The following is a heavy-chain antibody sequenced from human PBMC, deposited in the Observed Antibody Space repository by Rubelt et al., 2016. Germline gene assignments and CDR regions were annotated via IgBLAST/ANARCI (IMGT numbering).Heavy chain of an antibody. V-gene: IGHV4-34*01. CDR1: GGSITDYN. CDR3: ARDRSSGWYRNYFDY. J-gene: IGHJ4*01. Sequence: QVQLQQWGAGLLKPSETLSHTCAVYGGSITDYNWSWIRQPPGKGLEWIGEVHHSGNSNYNPSLKSRVTLSVDTSKKQVSLSLSAVTAADTAVYYCARDRSSGWYRNYFDYWGHGTLVTVSS. D-gene: IGHD6-19*01. CDR2: VHHSGNS.